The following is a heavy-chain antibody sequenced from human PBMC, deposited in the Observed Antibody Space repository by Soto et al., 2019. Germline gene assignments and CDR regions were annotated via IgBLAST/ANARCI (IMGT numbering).Heavy chain of an antibody. CDR1: GFTFSSYE. Sequence: QPGGSLRLSCAASGFTFSSYEMNWVRQAPGKGLEWVSYISSSGSTIYYADSVKSRFTISRDNAKNSLYLQMNSLRAEDTAVYYCHPLYYYDAARAFDIWGQGTMVTVSS. J-gene: IGHJ3*02. D-gene: IGHD3-22*01. CDR3: HPLYYYDAARAFDI. V-gene: IGHV3-48*03. CDR2: ISSSGSTI.